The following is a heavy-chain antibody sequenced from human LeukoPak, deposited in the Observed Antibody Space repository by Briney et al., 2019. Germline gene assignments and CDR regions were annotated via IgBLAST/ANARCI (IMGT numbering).Heavy chain of an antibody. V-gene: IGHV1-3*01. J-gene: IGHJ6*02. Sequence: KFQGRVTITRDTSASTAYVELSSLRSEDTAVYYCTSLSRYYYYGMDVWGQGTTVTVSS. CDR3: TSLSRYYYYGMDV.